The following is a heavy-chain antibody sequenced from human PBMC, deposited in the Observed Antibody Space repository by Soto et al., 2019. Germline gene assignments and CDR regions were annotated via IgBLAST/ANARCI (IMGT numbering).Heavy chain of an antibody. CDR2: VSPKTGET. J-gene: IGHJ6*02. CDR3: ARRPMWRQVAQDYGMDV. Sequence: QVQLVQSGAEVKKPGASVTVSCKASGYPFTGYYIHWVRQAPGQGPEWMGWVSPKTGETNYVQKFQGRVTMTPETSTTTAYMELTRLRFDDTAVYYCARRPMWRQVAQDYGMDVWGHGTTVTVS. CDR1: GYPFTGYY. D-gene: IGHD2-15*01. V-gene: IGHV1-2*02.